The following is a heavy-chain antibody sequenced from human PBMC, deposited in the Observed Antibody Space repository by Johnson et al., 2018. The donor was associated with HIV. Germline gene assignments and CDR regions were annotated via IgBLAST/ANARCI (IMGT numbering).Heavy chain of an antibody. V-gene: IGHV3-30-3*02. J-gene: IGHJ3*01. CDR1: GFTFSSYA. D-gene: IGHD3-10*01. Sequence: QVQLVESGGGVVQPGRSLRLSCAASGFTFSSYAMHWVRQAPGTGLEWVALVSYDGRNQYHADSVKGRFTLSRDNSKNTLDLQMNSLTIEDTAVFYCAKTRMGGILDAFDLWGQGTMVIVS. CDR2: VSYDGRNQ. CDR3: AKTRMGGILDAFDL.